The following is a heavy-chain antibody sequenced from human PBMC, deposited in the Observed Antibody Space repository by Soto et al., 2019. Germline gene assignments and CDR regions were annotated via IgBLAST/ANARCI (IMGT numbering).Heavy chain of an antibody. CDR3: AAADSSGYHGG. J-gene: IGHJ4*02. V-gene: IGHV1-58*01. CDR2: ITVGTGNT. CDR1: GFIFTSFG. D-gene: IGHD3-22*01. Sequence: SVKFSCKASGFIFTSFGVQWVRQARGQRLEWIGWITVGTGNTNYAQKFQERVTITRDMSTSTAYMELRSLRSEDTAVYYCAAADSSGYHGGWGQGTQVTVSS.